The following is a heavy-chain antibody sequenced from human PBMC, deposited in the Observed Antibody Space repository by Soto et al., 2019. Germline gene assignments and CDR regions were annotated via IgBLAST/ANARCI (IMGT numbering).Heavy chain of an antibody. V-gene: IGHV3-48*02. CDR2: ITGTGFTI. D-gene: IGHD2-15*01. Sequence: EVRLVESGGSLVQPGRSLRLSCEASNFDFSTYSMDWVRQAPGKGLEWIAYITGTGFTIHYADSVRGRFTIRRDNNRNSLFLDMNSLRDDDTAVYYCARDRCYDGSCYSASDHWGQGTLVTVSS. CDR1: NFDFSTYS. CDR3: ARDRCYDGSCYSASDH. J-gene: IGHJ4*02.